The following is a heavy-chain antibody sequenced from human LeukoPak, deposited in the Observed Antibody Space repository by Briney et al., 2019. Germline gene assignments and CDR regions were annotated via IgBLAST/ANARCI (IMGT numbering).Heavy chain of an antibody. Sequence: GGSLRLSCAASGFTFSSYGMHWVRQAPGKGLEWVAVISYDGSNKYYADSVKGRFTISRDNSKNTLYLQMNSLRAEDTAVYYCAKDLTVDTAMGVFDYWGQGTLVTVSS. CDR3: AKDLTVDTAMGVFDY. J-gene: IGHJ4*02. CDR1: GFTFSSYG. V-gene: IGHV3-30*18. D-gene: IGHD5-18*01. CDR2: ISYDGSNK.